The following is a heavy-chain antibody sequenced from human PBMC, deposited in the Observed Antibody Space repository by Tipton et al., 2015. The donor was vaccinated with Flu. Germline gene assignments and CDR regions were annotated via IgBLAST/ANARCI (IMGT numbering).Heavy chain of an antibody. D-gene: IGHD2-2*01. CDR3: AICPNWFDS. CDR1: GYTFTSYE. CDR2: MNPNSGNT. V-gene: IGHV1-8*01. J-gene: IGHJ5*01. Sequence: QLVQSGAEVRKPGASVKVSCKTSGYTFTSYEINWVRQATGRWLEWMGWMNPNSGNTAYAQKFRGRVTMTRDTSISTAYMVLSSLRSDDTAVFYCAICPNWFDSWGQGALVIAST.